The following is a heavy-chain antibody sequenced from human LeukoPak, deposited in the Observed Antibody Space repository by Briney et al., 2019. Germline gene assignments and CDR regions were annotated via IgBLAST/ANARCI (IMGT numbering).Heavy chain of an antibody. Sequence: GGSLRLSCAASKFTFSNYWMSWVRQAPGKGLEWVANIKQDGSEKYYVESVKGRFTISRDNAKNTLYLQMNSLRADDTAVYYCARLFGQWLVSFDVWGRGTMVTVSS. D-gene: IGHD6-19*01. CDR1: KFTFSNYW. CDR3: ARLFGQWLVSFDV. V-gene: IGHV3-7*01. J-gene: IGHJ3*01. CDR2: IKQDGSEK.